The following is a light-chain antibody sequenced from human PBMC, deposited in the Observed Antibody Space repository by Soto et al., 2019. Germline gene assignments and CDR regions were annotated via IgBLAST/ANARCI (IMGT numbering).Light chain of an antibody. CDR1: QGISSH. V-gene: IGKV1-9*01. J-gene: IGKJ5*01. CDR2: AAS. CDR3: QQVNSFPST. Sequence: IQLTQSPSSLSASVGDRVTITCRASQGISSHLAWYQQEPGKAPKLLIYAASTLQTGVPSRFSGGGSGTDFTLTLSSLQHEDSATYYCQQVNSFPSTFGQGTRLEIK.